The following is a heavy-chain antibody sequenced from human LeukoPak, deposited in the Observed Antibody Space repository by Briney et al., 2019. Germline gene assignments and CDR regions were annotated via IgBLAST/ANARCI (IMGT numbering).Heavy chain of an antibody. CDR2: IKEDGSEK. D-gene: IGHD1-26*01. Sequence: PGGSLRLSCAASGFTLSRYWMSWVRQAPGPGLEWVANIKEDGSEKYSVDSVKGRFTISRDNAKNSRFLQRKSLRAEDTAVYYCARDASDSGIYLAGFYVDYWGQGTLVSLSS. CDR3: ARDASDSGIYLAGFYVDY. J-gene: IGHJ4*02. V-gene: IGHV3-7*01. CDR1: GFTLSRYW.